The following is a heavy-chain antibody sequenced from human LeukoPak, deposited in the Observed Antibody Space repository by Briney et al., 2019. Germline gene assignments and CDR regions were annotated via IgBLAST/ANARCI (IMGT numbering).Heavy chain of an antibody. CDR1: GYTFTSYY. V-gene: IGHV1-69*13. Sequence: SVKVSCKASGYTFTSYYMHWVRQAPGQGLEWMGGIIPIFGTANYAQKFQGRVTITADESTSTAYMELSSLRSEDTAVYYCAREPHQNYDILTGYYNVDYFDYWGQGTLVTVSS. J-gene: IGHJ4*02. D-gene: IGHD3-9*01. CDR2: IIPIFGTA. CDR3: AREPHQNYDILTGYYNVDYFDY.